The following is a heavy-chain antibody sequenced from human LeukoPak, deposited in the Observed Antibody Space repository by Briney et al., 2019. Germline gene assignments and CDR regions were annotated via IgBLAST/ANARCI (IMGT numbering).Heavy chain of an antibody. V-gene: IGHV3-7*03. J-gene: IGHJ6*04. CDR1: RFTLSSYW. D-gene: IGHD2-21*02. CDR2: IRQDGGEI. CDR3: ARDEGVTGYYGMDV. Sequence: GGSLRLSCAASRFTLSSYWMSWVRQAPGKGLEWVPNIRQDGGEIYYVDSVKGRFTISRDNAKNSLYLQMNSLRAEDTAVYYCARDEGVTGYYGMDVWGKETTVTVSP.